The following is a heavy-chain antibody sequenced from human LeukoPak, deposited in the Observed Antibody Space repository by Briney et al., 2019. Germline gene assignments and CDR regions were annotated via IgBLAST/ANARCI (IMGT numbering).Heavy chain of an antibody. CDR1: GFTFSSYE. V-gene: IGHV3-48*03. CDR2: ISSSGSTI. CDR3: ARDNPYYDILTGYLGDAFDI. D-gene: IGHD3-9*01. Sequence: GGSLRLSCAASGFTFSSYEMNWVRQAPGKGLEWVSYISSSGSTIYYADSVKGRFTISRDNAKNSLYLQMNSLRAEDTAVYYCARDNPYYDILTGYLGDAFDIWGQGTMVTVSS. J-gene: IGHJ3*02.